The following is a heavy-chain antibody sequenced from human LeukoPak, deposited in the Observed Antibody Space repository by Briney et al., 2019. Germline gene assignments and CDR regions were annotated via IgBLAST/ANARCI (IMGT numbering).Heavy chain of an antibody. J-gene: IGHJ4*02. D-gene: IGHD3-22*01. CDR2: IYYSGST. CDR1: GGSISSYY. CDR3: ARHCYDSSGYYRFDY. Sequence: SETLSLTCTVSGGSISSYYWSWIRQPPGKGLEWIGYIYYSGSTNYNPSLKSRVTISVDTSKNQFSLKLSSVTAADTAVYYCARHCYDSSGYYRFDYWGQGTLVTVSS. V-gene: IGHV4-59*08.